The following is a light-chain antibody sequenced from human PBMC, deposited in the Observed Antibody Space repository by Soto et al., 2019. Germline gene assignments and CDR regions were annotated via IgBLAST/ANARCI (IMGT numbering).Light chain of an antibody. CDR1: QRVSSY. CDR2: DAS. CDR3: QQRSNWPST. J-gene: IGKJ4*01. V-gene: IGKV3-11*01. Sequence: EIVLTQSPATLSLSPGERATLSCRASQRVSSYLAWYQQKPGQAPRLLNYDASNRATGIPARFSGSGSGTDFTLTITSLEPEDFAVYYCQQRSNWPSTFGGGTKVEIK.